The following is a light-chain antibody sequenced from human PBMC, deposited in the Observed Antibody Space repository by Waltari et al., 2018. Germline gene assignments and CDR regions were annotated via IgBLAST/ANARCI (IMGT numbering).Light chain of an antibody. J-gene: IGKJ2*01. V-gene: IGKV3-20*01. CDR3: QQYGSSPYT. CDR2: GAS. CDR1: QSVSSSY. Sequence: VLTQSPGTLSMSPGERATLSCRASQSVSSSYLAWYQQKPGQAPRLLIYGASSRATGIPDRFSGSGSGTDFTLTISRLEPEDFAVYYCQQYGSSPYTFGQGTKLEIK.